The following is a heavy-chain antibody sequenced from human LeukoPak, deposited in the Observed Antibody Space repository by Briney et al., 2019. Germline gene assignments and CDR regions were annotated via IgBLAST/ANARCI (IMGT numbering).Heavy chain of an antibody. CDR2: FDPEDGET. CDR3: ATVGPRKNSSGWYVTMIYYYGMDV. J-gene: IGHJ6*02. V-gene: IGHV1-24*01. Sequence: GASVKVSCKVSGYTLTELSMHWVRQAPGKGLEWMGGFDPEDGETIYAQKFQGRVTMTEDTSTDTAYMELSSLRSEDTAVYYCATVGPRKNSSGWYVTMIYYYGMDVWGQGTTVTVSS. CDR1: GYTLTELS. D-gene: IGHD6-19*01.